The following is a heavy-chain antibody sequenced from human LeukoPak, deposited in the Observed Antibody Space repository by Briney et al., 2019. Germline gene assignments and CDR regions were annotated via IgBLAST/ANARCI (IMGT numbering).Heavy chain of an antibody. J-gene: IGHJ5*02. CDR3: ARDVVVPAAPHTWFDP. Sequence: PSETLSLTCTVSGGSISSYYWSRIRQPAGKGLEWIGRIYTSGSTNYNPSLKSRVTMSVDTSKNQFSLKLSSVTAADTAVYYCARDVVVPAAPHTWFDPWGQGTLVTVSS. CDR1: GGSISSYY. CDR2: IYTSGST. D-gene: IGHD2-2*01. V-gene: IGHV4-4*07.